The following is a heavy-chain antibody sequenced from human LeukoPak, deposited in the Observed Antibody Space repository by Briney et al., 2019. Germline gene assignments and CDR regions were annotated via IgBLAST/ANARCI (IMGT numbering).Heavy chain of an antibody. CDR3: ARTTEDCSRTSCYQYWFDP. Sequence: GGSLRLSCAASGFTFSDYYMSWIRQAPGKGLEWVSYISSSGSTIYYADSVKGRFTISRDNAKNSLYLQMNSLRAEDTAVYYCARTTEDCSRTSCYQYWFDPWGQGTLVTVSS. J-gene: IGHJ5*02. CDR1: GFTFSDYY. D-gene: IGHD2-2*01. CDR2: ISSSGSTI. V-gene: IGHV3-11*04.